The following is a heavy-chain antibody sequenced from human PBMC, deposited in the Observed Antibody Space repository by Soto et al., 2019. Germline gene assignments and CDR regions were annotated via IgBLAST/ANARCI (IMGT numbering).Heavy chain of an antibody. D-gene: IGHD2-15*01. CDR3: ASMVVAAGPDYYYGMDV. Sequence: ASVKVSCKASGGTFSSYAISWVRQAPGQGLEWMGRIIPILGIANYAQKFQGRVTITADKSTSTAYMELSSLRSEDTAVYYCASMVVAAGPDYYYGMDVWGQGTTVTVSS. CDR1: GGTFSSYA. CDR2: IIPILGIA. J-gene: IGHJ6*02. V-gene: IGHV1-69*04.